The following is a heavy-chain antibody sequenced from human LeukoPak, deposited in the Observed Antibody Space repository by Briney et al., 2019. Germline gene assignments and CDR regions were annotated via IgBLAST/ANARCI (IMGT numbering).Heavy chain of an antibody. CDR1: GFTFSSYE. J-gene: IGHJ6*04. CDR3: AELGITMIGGV. Sequence: GGSLRLSCAASGFTFSSYEMNWVRQAPGKGLEWVSYISSSWSNIYYADSVKGRFTISRDNAKNSLYLQMNSLRAEDTAVYYCAELGITMIGGVWGKGTTVTISS. V-gene: IGHV3-48*03. CDR2: ISSSWSNI. D-gene: IGHD3-10*02.